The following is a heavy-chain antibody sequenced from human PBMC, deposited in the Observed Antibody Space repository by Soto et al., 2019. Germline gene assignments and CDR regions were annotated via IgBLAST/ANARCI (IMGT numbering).Heavy chain of an antibody. Sequence: SETQSLTCPVSGGSISSSRYYWSWIRQHPEKSQGWIGYIHYSGSTSYNQSLKSRVTISVDTSKNQFSLKLSSVTAAETAVYYCARFAVDCTNGVCYTGRYYGMDVWGQGTTVTVSS. CDR2: IHYSGST. D-gene: IGHD2-8*01. V-gene: IGHV4-31*03. CDR3: ARFAVDCTNGVCYTGRYYGMDV. J-gene: IGHJ6*02. CDR1: GGSISSSRYY.